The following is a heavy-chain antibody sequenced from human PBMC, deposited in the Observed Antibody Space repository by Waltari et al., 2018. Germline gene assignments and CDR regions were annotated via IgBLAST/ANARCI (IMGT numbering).Heavy chain of an antibody. J-gene: IGHJ5*02. CDR2: IYWDDDK. CDR3: AHCVHSLTLPGDAAVKDNWFDP. V-gene: IGHV2-5*02. D-gene: IGHD3-10*01. Sequence: QITLKESGPTLVKPTQTLTLTCTFSGFSLSTSGVGVGWIRQPPGKALEWLALIYWDDDKRYSPSLKSRLTITKDTSKNQVVLTMTNMDPVDTATYYCAHCVHSLTLPGDAAVKDNWFDPWGQGTLVTVSS. CDR1: GFSLSTSGVG.